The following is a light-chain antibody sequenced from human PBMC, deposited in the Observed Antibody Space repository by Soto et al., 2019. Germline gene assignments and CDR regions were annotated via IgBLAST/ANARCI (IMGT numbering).Light chain of an antibody. CDR3: QQRSNWPPVT. V-gene: IGKV3D-20*02. CDR2: GAF. CDR1: QSVTSSF. Sequence: EIVLTQSPGTLSLSPGERATLSCRASQSVTSSFLVWYQQKPGQAPRLLIYGAFSRATGIPDRFSGSGSGTDFTLTISRLEPEDFAVYYCQQRSNWPPVTFGGGTKVEIK. J-gene: IGKJ4*01.